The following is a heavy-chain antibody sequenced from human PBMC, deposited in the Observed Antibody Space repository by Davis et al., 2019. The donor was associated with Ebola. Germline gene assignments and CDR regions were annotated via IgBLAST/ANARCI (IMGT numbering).Heavy chain of an antibody. Sequence: PGGSLRLSCTASGFTFGDYAMSWVRQAPGKGLEWVGFIRSKAYGGTTEYAASVKGRFTISRDDSKSIAYLQMNSLKTEDTAVYYCTSVPLWLGGPNGMDVWGQGTTVTVSS. J-gene: IGHJ6*02. V-gene: IGHV3-49*04. CDR3: TSVPLWLGGPNGMDV. CDR2: IRSKAYGGTT. D-gene: IGHD3-10*01. CDR1: GFTFGDYA.